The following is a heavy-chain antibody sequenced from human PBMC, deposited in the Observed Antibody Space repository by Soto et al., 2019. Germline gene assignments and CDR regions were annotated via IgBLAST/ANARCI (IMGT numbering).Heavy chain of an antibody. CDR1: GFTFSSYS. D-gene: IGHD6-6*01. Sequence: GGSLRLSCAASGFTFSSYSMNWVRQAPGKGLEWVSYISSSSSTIYYADSVKGRFTISRDNSKDTLYLQMNSLRAEDTAVYYCAREWYSSSSVSPADVGPTEHNWFDPWGQGTLVTVSS. J-gene: IGHJ5*02. CDR3: AREWYSSSSVSPADVGPTEHNWFDP. CDR2: ISSSSSTI. V-gene: IGHV3-48*01.